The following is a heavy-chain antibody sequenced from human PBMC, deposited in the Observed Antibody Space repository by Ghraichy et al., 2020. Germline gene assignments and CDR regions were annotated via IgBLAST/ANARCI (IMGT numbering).Heavy chain of an antibody. CDR2: IYTSGST. CDR3: ARELRSSGYYNYYYGMDV. CDR1: GGSISSYY. D-gene: IGHD3-22*01. J-gene: IGHJ6*02. V-gene: IGHV4-4*07. Sequence: SQTLSLTCTVSGGSISSYYWSWIRQPAGKGLEWIGRIYTSGSTNYNPSLKSRVTMSVDTSKNQFSLKLSSVTAADTAVYYCARELRSSGYYNYYYGMDVWGQGTTVTVSS.